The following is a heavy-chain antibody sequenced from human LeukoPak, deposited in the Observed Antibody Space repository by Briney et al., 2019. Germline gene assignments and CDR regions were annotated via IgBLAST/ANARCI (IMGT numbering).Heavy chain of an antibody. CDR2: IYYSGST. Sequence: SQTLSLTCTVSGGSISSGGYYWSWIRQHPGKGLEWIGYIYYSGSTYYNPSLKSRVTISVDTSKNQFSLKLSSVTAADTAVYYCARGTYYDFWSGYPNLDYWGQGTLVTVSS. D-gene: IGHD3-3*01. CDR1: GGSISSGGYY. CDR3: ARGTYYDFWSGYPNLDY. J-gene: IGHJ4*02. V-gene: IGHV4-31*03.